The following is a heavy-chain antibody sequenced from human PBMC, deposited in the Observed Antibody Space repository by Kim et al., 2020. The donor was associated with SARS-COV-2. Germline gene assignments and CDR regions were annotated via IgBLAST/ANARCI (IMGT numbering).Heavy chain of an antibody. CDR3: ARGGHSIVARSRVTTEFDY. CDR1: GYTFTGYH. J-gene: IGHJ4*02. V-gene: IGHV1-2*02. CDR2: MNPNSGDT. D-gene: IGHD6-6*01. Sequence: ASVKVSCKSSGYTFTGYHIHWVRQAPGQGLEWMGWMNPNSGDTYYAQKFQGRVTMTRDTSISTAYMELSRLTSDDTAVYYWARGGHSIVARSRVTTEFDYWGQGTLVTVS.